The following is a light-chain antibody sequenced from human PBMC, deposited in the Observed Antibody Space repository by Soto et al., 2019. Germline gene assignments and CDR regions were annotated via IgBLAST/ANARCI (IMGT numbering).Light chain of an antibody. V-gene: IGLV2-11*01. J-gene: IGLJ3*02. CDR1: SSDVSAYNY. Sequence: QSALTQPRSVSGSPGQSVTISCTGTSSDVSAYNYVSWYQQHPGKVPKLMIYDVSRRPSGVPDRFSGSKSGNTASLTISGLQADDEADYYCCSYAGSYTLLFGGGTKVTVL. CDR3: CSYAGSYTLL. CDR2: DVS.